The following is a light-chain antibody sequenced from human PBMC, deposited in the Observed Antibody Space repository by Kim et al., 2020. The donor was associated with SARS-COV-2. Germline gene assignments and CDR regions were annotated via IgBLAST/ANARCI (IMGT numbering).Light chain of an antibody. CDR2: DAS. CDR3: QQRSNWQS. V-gene: IGKV3-11*01. J-gene: IGKJ2*03. CDR1: QSVSSY. Sequence: RSWAPGERATLSCRASQSVSSYLAWYQQKPGQAPRLLIYDASNRATGIPARFSGSGSGTDFTLTISSLEPEDFAVYYCQQRSNWQSFGQGTKLEIK.